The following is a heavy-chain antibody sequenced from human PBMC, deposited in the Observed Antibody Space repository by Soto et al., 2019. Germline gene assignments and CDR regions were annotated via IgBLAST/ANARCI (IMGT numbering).Heavy chain of an antibody. J-gene: IGHJ3*01. CDR3: ARLRRDWGDAFDL. Sequence: QVQLVQSGAAVKKPGSSVKVSCKTSGGSFGSSALSSVRQAPAQGLEWMGEIIPVFDKANYAQNFQGRLTITADEPTGTVFMQLSSLRSEDTAVYFCARLRRDWGDAFDLWGLGTFVTVSS. CDR2: IIPVFDKA. V-gene: IGHV1-69*01. CDR1: GGSFGSSA. D-gene: IGHD3-16*01.